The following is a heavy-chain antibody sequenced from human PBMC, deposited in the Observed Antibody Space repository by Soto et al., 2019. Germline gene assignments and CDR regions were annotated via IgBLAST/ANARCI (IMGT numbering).Heavy chain of an antibody. V-gene: IGHV1-69*12. J-gene: IGHJ2*01. CDR1: GGTFSSYA. CDR3: ARTTIVVVQSLDWYFDL. Sequence: QVQLVQSGAEVKKPGSSVKVSCKASGGTFSSYAISWVRQAPGQGLEWMGGIIPIFGTANYAQKFQGRVTITADESTSTAYMELRSLRSEDTAVYYCARTTIVVVQSLDWYFDLWGRGTLVTVSS. D-gene: IGHD3-22*01. CDR2: IIPIFGTA.